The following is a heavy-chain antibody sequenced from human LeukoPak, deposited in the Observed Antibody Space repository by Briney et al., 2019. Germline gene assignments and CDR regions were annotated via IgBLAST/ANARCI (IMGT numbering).Heavy chain of an antibody. CDR3: AKVLVNRSYVYCFDY. CDR2: ISGSGGST. D-gene: IGHD5-18*01. V-gene: IGHV3-23*01. J-gene: IGHJ4*02. Sequence: PGGSLRLSCAASGFTFSSYAMSWVRQAPGKGLEWVSAISGSGGSTYYADSVKGRFTISRDNSKNTLYLQMNSLRAEDTAVYYCAKVLVNRSYVYCFDYWGQGTLVTVSS. CDR1: GFTFSSYA.